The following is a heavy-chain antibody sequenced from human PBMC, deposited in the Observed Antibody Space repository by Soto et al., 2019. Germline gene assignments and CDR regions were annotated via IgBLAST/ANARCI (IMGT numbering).Heavy chain of an antibody. V-gene: IGHV1-18*01. J-gene: IGHJ4*02. CDR2: ISPYDGNT. Sequence: QVQLVQSEAEVKKPGASVKVSCKASGYTFTNYGLSWVRQAPGQGLEWMAWISPYDGNTHYAQKLQGRITVTTDTSPSTAYRELRSLRSDDTAVYFCARDDRAAAAGTTYYFDYWGQGTLVTVSS. CDR1: GYTFTNYG. CDR3: ARDDRAAAAGTTYYFDY. D-gene: IGHD6-13*01.